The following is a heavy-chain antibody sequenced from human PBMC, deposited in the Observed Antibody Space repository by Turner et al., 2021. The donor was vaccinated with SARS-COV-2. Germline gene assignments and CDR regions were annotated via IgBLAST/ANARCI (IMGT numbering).Heavy chain of an antibody. D-gene: IGHD5-18*01. Sequence: QVHRVDSGGGVVQPGRSLRLSCAASGFTFSSYAMHWVRQAPGKGLEWVAVISYDGSNKYYADSVKGRFTISRDNSKNTLYLQMNSLRAEDTAVYYCARDPEYVDTAMGLDYWGQGTLVTVSS. CDR2: ISYDGSNK. CDR3: ARDPEYVDTAMGLDY. J-gene: IGHJ4*02. V-gene: IGHV3-30-3*01. CDR1: GFTFSSYA.